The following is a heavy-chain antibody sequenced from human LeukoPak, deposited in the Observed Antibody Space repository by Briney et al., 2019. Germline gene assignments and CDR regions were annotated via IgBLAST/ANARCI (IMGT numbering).Heavy chain of an antibody. CDR2: INHSGST. D-gene: IGHD3/OR15-3a*01. CDR1: GGSFSGYY. Sequence: KPSETLSLTCAVYGGSFSGYYWSWIRQPPGKGLEWIGEINHSGSTNYNPSLKSRVTISVDTSKNHFSLNLRSVTAADTAVYYCARQTGSGLFILPGGQGTLVTVSS. V-gene: IGHV4-34*01. CDR3: ARQTGSGLFILP. J-gene: IGHJ4*02.